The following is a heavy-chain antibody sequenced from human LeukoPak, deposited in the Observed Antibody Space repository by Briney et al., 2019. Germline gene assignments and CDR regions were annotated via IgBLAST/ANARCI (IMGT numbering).Heavy chain of an antibody. V-gene: IGHV3-15*01. CDR3: AQHDYGDY. Sequence: GGSLRLSCAASGFSFSNAWMTWVRQAPGKGLEWVGRIKSKIHGGTTDYAAPVKGRFTISRDDSKNTLYLQINTLKTEDTAVYYCAQHDYGDYWGQGTLVTVSS. CDR1: GFSFSNAW. J-gene: IGHJ4*02. CDR2: IKSKIHGGTT.